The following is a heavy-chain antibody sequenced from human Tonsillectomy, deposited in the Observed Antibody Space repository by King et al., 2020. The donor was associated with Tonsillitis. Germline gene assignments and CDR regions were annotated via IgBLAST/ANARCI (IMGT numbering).Heavy chain of an antibody. CDR2: ISTYNGNT. CDR3: ARVSGDYSILTGFSA. V-gene: IGHV1-18*04. J-gene: IGHJ5*02. Sequence: QLVQSGAEVKKPGASVKVSCKASGYTFTSYGLSWVRQAHGQGLEWVGWISTYNGNTNYAQKLQGRVTLTTDTSTSTAYMELRSLRSDDTAVYYCARVSGDYSILTGFSAWGQGTLVTVSS. D-gene: IGHD3-9*01. CDR1: GYTFTSYG.